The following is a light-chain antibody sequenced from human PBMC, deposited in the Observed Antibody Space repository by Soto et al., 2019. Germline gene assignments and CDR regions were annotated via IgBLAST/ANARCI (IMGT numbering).Light chain of an antibody. Sequence: DSQMTQSPSPLSASVGDRGTITFRASQSISSWLAWYQQKPGKAPKLLIYDASSLESGVPSRFSGSGSGTEFTLTISSLQPDDFATYYCQQYNSYSWTFGQGTKVDIK. CDR3: QQYNSYSWT. CDR1: QSISSW. V-gene: IGKV1-5*01. J-gene: IGKJ1*01. CDR2: DAS.